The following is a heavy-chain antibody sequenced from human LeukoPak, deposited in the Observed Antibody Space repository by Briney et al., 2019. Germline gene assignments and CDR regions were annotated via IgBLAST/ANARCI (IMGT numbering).Heavy chain of an antibody. V-gene: IGHV3-48*01. CDR3: ARDHHRRLYDSQARDTFDI. CDR2: ISSSSSSTL. CDR1: GFTFSSYS. D-gene: IGHD3-22*01. J-gene: IGHJ3*02. Sequence: GGSLRLSCAASGFTFSSYSMNWVRQAPGKGLEWVSSISSSSSSTLYYADSVKGRFSISRDNAKNSLYLQMNSLRAEDTAVYYCARDHHRRLYDSQARDTFDIWGQGTLVTVSS.